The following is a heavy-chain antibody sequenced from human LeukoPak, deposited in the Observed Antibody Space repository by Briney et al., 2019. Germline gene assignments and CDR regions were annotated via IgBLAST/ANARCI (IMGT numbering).Heavy chain of an antibody. CDR2: ISGSGGST. J-gene: IGHJ4*02. V-gene: IGHV3-23*01. D-gene: IGHD3-22*01. Sequence: GGSLRLSCAASGFTFSSYAMSWVRQAPGKGLEWDSAISGSGGSTYYADSVKGRFTISRDNSKNTLYLQMNSLRAEDTAVYYCAKVGWSAITMIAGFDYWGQGTLVTVSS. CDR1: GFTFSSYA. CDR3: AKVGWSAITMIAGFDY.